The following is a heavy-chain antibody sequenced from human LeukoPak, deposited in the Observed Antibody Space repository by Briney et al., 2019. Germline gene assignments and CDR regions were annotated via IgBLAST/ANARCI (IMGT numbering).Heavy chain of an antibody. CDR1: GGSISSGGYS. CDR3: ARGDPGLYFDY. V-gene: IGHV4-31*03. Sequence: SETLSLTCTVSGGSISSGGYSWSWIRQHPGEGLEWIGYIYYSGSTYYNPSLKSRVTISVDTSKNQFSLKLSSVTAADTAVYYCARGDPGLYFDYWGQGTLVTVSS. CDR2: IYYSGST. J-gene: IGHJ4*02. D-gene: IGHD1-14*01.